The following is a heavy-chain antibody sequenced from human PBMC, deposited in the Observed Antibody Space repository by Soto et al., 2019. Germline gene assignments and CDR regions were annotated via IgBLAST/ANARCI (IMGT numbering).Heavy chain of an antibody. CDR1: GYTFTSYG. CDR2: ISAYNGNT. J-gene: IGHJ4*02. Sequence: QVQLVQSGAEVKKPGASVKVSCKASGYTFTSYGISWVRQAPGQGLEWMGWISAYNGNTTYAQKLQGRVTMTTDTPTSTAYRELRSRTADDTAVYYCARGRLAVAESVFDHWGQGTLVTVSS. D-gene: IGHD6-19*01. V-gene: IGHV1-18*01. CDR3: ARGRLAVAESVFDH.